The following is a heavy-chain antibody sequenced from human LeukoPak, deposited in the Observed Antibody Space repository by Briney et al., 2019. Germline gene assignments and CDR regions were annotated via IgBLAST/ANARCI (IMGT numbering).Heavy chain of an antibody. J-gene: IGHJ4*02. D-gene: IGHD4-17*01. CDR3: ARRATMTTLDY. CDR2: INPNSGGT. V-gene: IGHV1-2*02. Sequence: GASVKVSCKASGYTFTGYYMHWVRQAPGQGLEWMGWINPNSGGTNYAPKFQGRVTMTRDTYISTAYMELSRLRSDDTAVYYCARRATMTTLDYWGQGTLVTVSS. CDR1: GYTFTGYY.